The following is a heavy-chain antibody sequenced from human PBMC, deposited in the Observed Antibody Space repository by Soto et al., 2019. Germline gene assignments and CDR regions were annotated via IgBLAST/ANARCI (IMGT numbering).Heavy chain of an antibody. CDR3: ARDLKYCSSTSCYGFIDY. Sequence: GGSLRLSCAASGFTFSSYSMNWVRQAPGKGLEWVSSISSSSSYIYYADSVKGRFTISRDNAKNSLYLQMNSLRAEDTAVYYCARDLKYCSSTSCYGFIDYWGQGTLVTVSS. J-gene: IGHJ4*02. CDR2: ISSSSSYI. V-gene: IGHV3-21*01. CDR1: GFTFSSYS. D-gene: IGHD2-2*01.